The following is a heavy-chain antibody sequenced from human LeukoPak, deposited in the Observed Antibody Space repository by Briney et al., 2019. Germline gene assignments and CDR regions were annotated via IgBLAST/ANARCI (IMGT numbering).Heavy chain of an antibody. Sequence: AGGSLRLSCAASGFTFSSYGMSWVRQAPGKGLEWVSAISGSGGSTYYADSVKGRFTISRDNSKNTLYLQMNSLRAEDTAVYYCAKEGTGLGAFDIWGQGTMVTVSS. D-gene: IGHD1-1*01. CDR3: AKEGTGLGAFDI. CDR1: GFTFSSYG. CDR2: ISGSGGST. J-gene: IGHJ3*02. V-gene: IGHV3-23*01.